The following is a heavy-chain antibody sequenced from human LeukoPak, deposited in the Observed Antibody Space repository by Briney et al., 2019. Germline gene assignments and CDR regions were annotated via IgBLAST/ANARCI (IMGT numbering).Heavy chain of an antibody. V-gene: IGHV2-70*11. CDR1: GFSLSTSGMC. CDR3: ARIVLTHNGDTAMVFDY. Sequence: SGPALVKPTQTLTLTCTFSGFSLSTSGMCVSWIRQPPGKALEWLARIDWDDDKYYSTSLKTRLTISKDTSKNQVVLTMTNMDPVDTATYYCARIVLTHNGDTAMVFDYWGQGTLVTVSS. D-gene: IGHD5-18*01. J-gene: IGHJ4*02. CDR2: IDWDDDK.